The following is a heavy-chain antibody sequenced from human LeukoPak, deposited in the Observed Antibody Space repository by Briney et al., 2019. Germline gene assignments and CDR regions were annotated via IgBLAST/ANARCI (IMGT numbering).Heavy chain of an antibody. V-gene: IGHV1-2*06. CDR1: GYTFTGYY. CDR3: ARGYYYGSGSYWPDY. D-gene: IGHD3-10*01. Sequence: ASVKVSCKASGYTFTGYYMYWVRQAPGQGLEWMGRINPNSGGTNYAQKFQGRGTMTRDTSISTAYMELSRLRSDDTAVYYCARGYYYGSGSYWPDYWGQGTLVTVSS. J-gene: IGHJ4*02. CDR2: INPNSGGT.